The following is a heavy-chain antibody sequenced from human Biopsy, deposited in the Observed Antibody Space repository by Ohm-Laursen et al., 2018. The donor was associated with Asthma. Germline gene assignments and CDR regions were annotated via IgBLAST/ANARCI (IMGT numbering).Heavy chain of an antibody. D-gene: IGHD3-22*01. Sequence: SLRLSCAASGFTFSSYSMNWVRQAPGKGLEWVSYISSSSSTIYYADSVKGRFTISRDNAKNSLYLQMNSLRDEDTAVYYCARDFYDSSGYLHFDYWGQGTLVTVSS. CDR1: GFTFSSYS. CDR2: ISSSSSTI. V-gene: IGHV3-48*02. CDR3: ARDFYDSSGYLHFDY. J-gene: IGHJ4*02.